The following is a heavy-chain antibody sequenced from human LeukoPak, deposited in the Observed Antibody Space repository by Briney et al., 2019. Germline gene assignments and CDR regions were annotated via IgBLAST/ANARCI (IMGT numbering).Heavy chain of an antibody. V-gene: IGHV4-39*01. CDR2: NYYSGST. CDR3: ARQGILWFGESSDY. J-gene: IGHJ4*02. Sequence: SATLSLSCTVAYGSIISSSYYWGWIRGPPGKGLEWIGSNYYSGSTYYNPSLKSRVTISVDTSKNQISLKLSSVTAADTAVYYCARQGILWFGESSDYWGQGTLVTVSS. D-gene: IGHD3-10*01. CDR1: YGSIISSSYY.